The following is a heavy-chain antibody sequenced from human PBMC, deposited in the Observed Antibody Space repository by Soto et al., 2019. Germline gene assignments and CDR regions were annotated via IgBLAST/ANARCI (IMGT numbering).Heavy chain of an antibody. J-gene: IGHJ5*02. V-gene: IGHV1-46*03. CDR2: INPSGGST. CDR3: ARVYPSDTRYGYVGNNWFDP. Sequence: ASVKGSCKASGYTFTGYYMHWVRQAPGQGLEWMGWINPSGGSTSYAQKFQGRVTMTRDTSTSTVYMELSSLRSEDTAVYYCARVYPSDTRYGYVGNNWFDPWGEGTLVTVSS. CDR1: GYTFTGYY. D-gene: IGHD5-18*01.